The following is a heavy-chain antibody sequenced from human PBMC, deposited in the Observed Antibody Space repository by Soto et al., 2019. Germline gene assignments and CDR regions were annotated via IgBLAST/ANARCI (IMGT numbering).Heavy chain of an antibody. CDR2: ISYDGSNK. CDR1: GFTFSSYG. Sequence: PGGSLRLSCAASGFTFSSYGMHWVRQAPGKGLEWVAVISYDGSNKYYADSVKGRFTISRDNSKNTLYLQMNSLRAEDTAVYYCAKNKPRSSSAVYYYRMDVWGQGTTVTVSS. CDR3: AKNKPRSSSAVYYYRMDV. V-gene: IGHV3-30*18. J-gene: IGHJ6*02. D-gene: IGHD6-6*01.